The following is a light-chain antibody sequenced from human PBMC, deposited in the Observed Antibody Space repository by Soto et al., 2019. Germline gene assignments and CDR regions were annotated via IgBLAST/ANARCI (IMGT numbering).Light chain of an antibody. CDR1: QSVNSH. CDR2: GAS. Sequence: EIVMTQSPATLSVSPGERATISCRASQSVNSHLAWYQQRPGQAPRLLIYGASTRATGAPARFSGSGYGKEVTLTINSLQSEEFAFYYCQQYNNWLWTFGQGTKVDI. J-gene: IGKJ1*01. V-gene: IGKV3-15*01. CDR3: QQYNNWLWT.